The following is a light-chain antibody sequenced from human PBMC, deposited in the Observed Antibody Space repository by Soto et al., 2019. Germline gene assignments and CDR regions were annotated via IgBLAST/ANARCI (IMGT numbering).Light chain of an antibody. V-gene: IGKV3-20*01. CDR2: GAS. J-gene: IGKJ2*01. CDR3: QQYGSSLMYT. CDR1: QSVSSSY. Sequence: EIVLTQSPGTLSLSPGERATLSCRASQSVSSSYLAWYQQKPGQAPRLLIYGASSRATGIPDRFSGSGSGKDFTLTISRLDPEDFEVYYCQQYGSSLMYTFGQGTKLEIK.